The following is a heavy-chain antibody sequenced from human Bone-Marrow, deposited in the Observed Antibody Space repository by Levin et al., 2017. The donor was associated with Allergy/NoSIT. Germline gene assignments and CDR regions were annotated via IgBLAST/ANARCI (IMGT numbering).Heavy chain of an antibody. V-gene: IGHV1-46*01. CDR3: AREGRSSTWGGMDV. D-gene: IGHD6-13*01. CDR1: GYTFTTYF. CDR2: INSTNGDT. J-gene: IGHJ6*02. Sequence: ASVKVSCKASGYTFTTYFIQWVRQAPGQGLEWMGVINSTNGDTSYAQKFQGRVTVTSDTSTTTVYLELGSLRSDDTAVYYCAREGRSSTWGGMDVWGQGTTVTVSS.